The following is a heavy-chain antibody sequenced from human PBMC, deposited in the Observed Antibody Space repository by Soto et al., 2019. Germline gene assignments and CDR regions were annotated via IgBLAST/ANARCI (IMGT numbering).Heavy chain of an antibody. CDR3: AREVGPGGSIRRGPNWFDP. J-gene: IGHJ5*02. CDR1: GFTFSSYG. V-gene: IGHV3-33*01. CDR2: IWYDGSNK. D-gene: IGHD3-10*01. Sequence: QVQLVESGGGVVQPGRSLRLSCAASGFTFSSYGMHWVRQAPGKGLEWVAVIWYDGSNKYYADSVKGRFTISRDNSKNTLYLQMNSLRAEDTAVYYCAREVGPGGSIRRGPNWFDPWGQGTLVTVSS.